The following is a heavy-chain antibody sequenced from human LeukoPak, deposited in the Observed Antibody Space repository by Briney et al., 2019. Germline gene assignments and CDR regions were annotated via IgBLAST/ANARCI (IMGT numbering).Heavy chain of an antibody. J-gene: IGHJ6*02. CDR2: INPSGGST. Sequence: ASVKVSCKASGYTFTSYYMHWVRQAPGQGLEWMGIINPSGGSTSYAQKFQGRVTMTRDTSTSTVYMELRSLRSEDTAVYYCARELTTLSSYYYYGMDVWGQGTTVTVSS. D-gene: IGHD2/OR15-2a*01. CDR3: ARELTTLSSYYYYGMDV. CDR1: GYTFTSYY. V-gene: IGHV1-46*01.